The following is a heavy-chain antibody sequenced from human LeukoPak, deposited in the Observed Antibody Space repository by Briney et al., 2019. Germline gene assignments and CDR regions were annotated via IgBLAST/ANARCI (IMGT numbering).Heavy chain of an antibody. CDR1: GYTFTGYY. CDR3: ARARQIVVVPAAIQYYYYMDV. CDR2: INPNSGGT. J-gene: IGHJ6*03. D-gene: IGHD2-2*01. V-gene: IGHV1-2*06. Sequence: ASVKVSCKASGYTFTGYYMHWVRQAPGQGLEWMGRINPNSGGTNYAQKFQGRVTMTRDTSISTAYMELSRLRSDDTAAYYCARARQIVVVPAAIQYYYYMDVWGKGTTVTVSS.